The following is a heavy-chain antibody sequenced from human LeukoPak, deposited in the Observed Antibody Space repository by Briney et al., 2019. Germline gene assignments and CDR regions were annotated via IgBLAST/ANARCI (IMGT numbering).Heavy chain of an antibody. J-gene: IGHJ6*02. CDR1: GYTFTGYH. D-gene: IGHD6-13*01. CDR2: INPNSGDT. Sequence: ASVKVSCKASGYTFTGYHMHWVRQAPGQGLEWMGRINPNSGDTNYAQKFQGRVTMTRDTSISTAYMELSRLRSDDTAVYYCARGTSYSSTLYHYMDPTAGYGMDVWGQGTTVTVSS. CDR3: ARGTSYSSTLYHYMDPTAGYGMDV. V-gene: IGHV1-2*06.